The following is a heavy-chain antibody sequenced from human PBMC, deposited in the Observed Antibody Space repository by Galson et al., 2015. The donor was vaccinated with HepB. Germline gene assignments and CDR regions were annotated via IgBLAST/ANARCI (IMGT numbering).Heavy chain of an antibody. D-gene: IGHD5-24*01. CDR2: IYAAGST. J-gene: IGHJ6*03. Sequence: SLRLSCAASGFSVSSNYMSWVRQAPGKGLEWVSIIYAAGSTYYADSVTGRFTISRDNSKNTLSLQMNSLRAEDTAVYYCARGVPTIYYQYMDVWGKGTTVTVSS. CDR3: ARGVPTIYYQYMDV. CDR1: GFSVSSNY. V-gene: IGHV3-53*01.